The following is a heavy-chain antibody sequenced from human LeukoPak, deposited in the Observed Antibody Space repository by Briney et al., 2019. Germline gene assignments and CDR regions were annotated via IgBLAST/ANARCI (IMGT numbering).Heavy chain of an antibody. CDR2: INHSGST. J-gene: IGHJ3*02. Sequence: SETLSLTCAVYGGSFSGYYWSWLRQPPGKGLEWIGEINHSGSTNYNPSLKSRVTISVDTSKNQFSLKLSSVTAADTAVYYCARYSMGYGSGSSDAFDIWGQGTMVTVSS. V-gene: IGHV4-34*01. CDR3: ARYSMGYGSGSSDAFDI. D-gene: IGHD3-10*01. CDR1: GGSFSGYY.